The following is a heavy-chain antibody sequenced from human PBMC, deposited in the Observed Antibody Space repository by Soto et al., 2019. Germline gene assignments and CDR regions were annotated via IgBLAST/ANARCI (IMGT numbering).Heavy chain of an antibody. D-gene: IGHD5-12*01. J-gene: IGHJ4*02. CDR2: ISAYNGNT. CDR3: ARDMGDGYNYGFDY. CDR1: GYTFTSYG. Sequence: ASVKVSCKVSGYTFTSYGISWVRQAPGQGLEWMGWISAYNGNTNYAQKLQGRVTMTTDTSTSTAYMELRSLRSDDTAVYYCARDMGDGYNYGFDYWGQGTLVTVSS. V-gene: IGHV1-18*01.